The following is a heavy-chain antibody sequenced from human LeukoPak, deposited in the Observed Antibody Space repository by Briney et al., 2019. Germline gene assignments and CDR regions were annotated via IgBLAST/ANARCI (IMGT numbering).Heavy chain of an antibody. J-gene: IGHJ3*01. CDR1: GDSISSYY. D-gene: IGHD3-16*01. CDR3: ARAYDDA. V-gene: IGHV4-59*01. CDR2: IYDSRNT. Sequence: SETLSVTCTVSGDSISSYYWSWIRQPPGKGLEWIGYIYDSRNTNYNPSLKSRVTISIDTSKNQFSLKLRSVTAADTAVYYCARAYDDAWGQGKMVTVSS.